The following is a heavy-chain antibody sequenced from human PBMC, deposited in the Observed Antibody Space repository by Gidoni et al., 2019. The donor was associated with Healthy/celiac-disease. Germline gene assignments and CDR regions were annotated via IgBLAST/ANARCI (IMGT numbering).Heavy chain of an antibody. CDR1: GFTFSDYY. CDR3: ARDLDGSGSYNPYGMDV. Sequence: QVQLVESGGGLVKPGGSLRLSCAASGFTFSDYYMSWIRQAPGKGLEWVSYISSSSSYTNYADSVKGRFTISRDNAKNSLYLQMNSLRAEDTAVYYCARDLDGSGSYNPYGMDVWGQGTTVTVSS. V-gene: IGHV3-11*06. D-gene: IGHD3-10*01. J-gene: IGHJ6*02. CDR2: ISSSSSYT.